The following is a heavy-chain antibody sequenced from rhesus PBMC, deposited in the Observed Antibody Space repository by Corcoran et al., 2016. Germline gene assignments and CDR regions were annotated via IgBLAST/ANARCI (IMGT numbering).Heavy chain of an antibody. CDR3: ASNYGNYWYFDL. J-gene: IGHJ2*01. Sequence: QVQLQESGPGLVKPSETLSLTCAVSGGSFRSYWWSWIRQPPGQGLEWIGEINGNSGSTNYNPSLKSRVTISKDASKNQFSLKLSSVTAADTAVYYCASNYGNYWYFDLWGPGTPITISS. CDR1: GGSFRSYW. CDR2: INGNSGST. V-gene: IGHV4-80*01. D-gene: IGHD4-35*01.